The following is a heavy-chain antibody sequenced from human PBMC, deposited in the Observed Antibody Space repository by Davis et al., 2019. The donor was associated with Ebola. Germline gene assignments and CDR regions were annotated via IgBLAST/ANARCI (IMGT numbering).Heavy chain of an antibody. V-gene: IGHV3-23*01. J-gene: IGHJ3*02. CDR1: GFTFSSYA. CDR3: AKPSRGGSGADAFDI. D-gene: IGHD2-15*01. CDR2: SSATGVSA. Sequence: GESLKISCATSGFTFSSYAMSWVRQAPGKGLEWVSVSSATGVSANYADCVKGRFTISRDNSKNTLFLQMNSLRAEDTAVYYCAKPSRGGSGADAFDIWGQGTMVTVSS.